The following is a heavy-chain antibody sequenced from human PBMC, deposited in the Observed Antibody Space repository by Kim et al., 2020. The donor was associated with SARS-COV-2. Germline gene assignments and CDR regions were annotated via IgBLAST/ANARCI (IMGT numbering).Heavy chain of an antibody. CDR1: GGSISSSSYY. V-gene: IGHV4-39*01. CDR3: ASLYCSSTSCYQYSSGWYDAFDI. J-gene: IGHJ3*02. Sequence: SETLSLTCTVSGGSISSSSYYWGWIRQPPGKGLEWIGSIYYSGSTYYNPSLKSRVTISVDTSKNQFSLKLSSVTAADTAVYYCASLYCSSTSCYQYSSGWYDAFDIWGQGTMVTVSS. CDR2: IYYSGST. D-gene: IGHD2-2*01.